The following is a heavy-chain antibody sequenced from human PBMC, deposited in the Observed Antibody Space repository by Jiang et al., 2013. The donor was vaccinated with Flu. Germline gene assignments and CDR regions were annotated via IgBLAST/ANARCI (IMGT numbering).Heavy chain of an antibody. CDR1: GGSISSSSYY. CDR2: LLYGST. Sequence: SLTCTVSGGSISSSSYYWGLDPPAPREGAGVDWEYLLYGSTYYNPSLKSRVTISVDTSKNQFSLKLSSVTAADTAVYYCARHFLVRSGTPGGWFDPWGQGTLVTVSS. D-gene: IGHD6-25*01. V-gene: IGHV4-39*01. CDR3: ARHFLVRSGTPGGWFDP. J-gene: IGHJ5*02.